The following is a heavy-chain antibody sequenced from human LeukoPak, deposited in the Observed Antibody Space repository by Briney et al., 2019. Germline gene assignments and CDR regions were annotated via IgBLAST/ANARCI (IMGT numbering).Heavy chain of an antibody. D-gene: IGHD2-2*02. V-gene: IGHV1-18*01. J-gene: IGHJ4*02. Sequence: ASVKVSCKASGYTFTSYGISWVRQAPGQGLEWMGWISAYNGNTNYAQKLQGRVTMTTDTFTSTAYMELRSLRSDDTAVYYCARDDPVVPAAIPGDYWGQGTLVTVSS. CDR2: ISAYNGNT. CDR3: ARDDPVVPAAIPGDY. CDR1: GYTFTSYG.